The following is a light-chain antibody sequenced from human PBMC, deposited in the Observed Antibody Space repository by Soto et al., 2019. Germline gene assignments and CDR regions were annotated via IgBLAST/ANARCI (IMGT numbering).Light chain of an antibody. Sequence: ETVMTQSPGTLSVSLGERAPLSCRASQSVSIHLAWYQQKPGQAPRLLIYGASSRATGIPDRFSGSGSGTDFTLTVSRLEPEDFAVYYCQQYGTSPVTFGQGTRLEIK. CDR3: QQYGTSPVT. J-gene: IGKJ5*01. CDR2: GAS. CDR1: QSVSIH. V-gene: IGKV3-20*01.